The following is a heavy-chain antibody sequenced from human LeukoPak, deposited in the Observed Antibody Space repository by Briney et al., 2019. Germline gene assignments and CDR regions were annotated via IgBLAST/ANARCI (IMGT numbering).Heavy chain of an antibody. CDR2: INPDGSVT. D-gene: IGHD3-10*01. Sequence: GGSLRLSCAASGLTFSSYAMSWVRQAPGKGLEWVSRINPDGSVTSYADSVKGRFTISRDSAMNTLYLQMNSLRAEDTAVYYCAKDWYYYGSGSPDYWGQGTLVTVSS. CDR1: GLTFSSYA. CDR3: AKDWYYYGSGSPDY. J-gene: IGHJ4*02. V-gene: IGHV3-74*01.